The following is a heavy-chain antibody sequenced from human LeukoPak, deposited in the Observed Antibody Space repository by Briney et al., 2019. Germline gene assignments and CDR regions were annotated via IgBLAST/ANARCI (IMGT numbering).Heavy chain of an antibody. Sequence: GGSLRLSCAASGFTFSSYWMSWVRQAPGKWLEWVANIKQDGSEKYYVDSVKGRFTISRDNAKNSLYLQMNSLRAEDTAVYYCARKGAALELWSFDYWGQGTLVTVSS. CDR1: GFTFSSYW. J-gene: IGHJ4*02. CDR3: ARKGAALELWSFDY. V-gene: IGHV3-7*01. CDR2: IKQDGSEK. D-gene: IGHD1-7*01.